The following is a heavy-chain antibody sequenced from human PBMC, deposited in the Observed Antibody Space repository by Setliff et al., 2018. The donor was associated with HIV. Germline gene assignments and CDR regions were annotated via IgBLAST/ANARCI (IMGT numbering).Heavy chain of an antibody. CDR2: IHSDGSST. D-gene: IGHD1-26*01. CDR1: GFTFSTYW. V-gene: IGHV3-74*01. J-gene: IGHJ4*02. Sequence: GGSLRLSCAASGFTFSTYWMHWVRQAPGKGLVWVSRIHSDGSSTSYADSVKGRFAISRDNAKNTLYLQMNGLRAEDTAVYYCARDVVGATGYWGQGTLVTVSS. CDR3: ARDVVGATGY.